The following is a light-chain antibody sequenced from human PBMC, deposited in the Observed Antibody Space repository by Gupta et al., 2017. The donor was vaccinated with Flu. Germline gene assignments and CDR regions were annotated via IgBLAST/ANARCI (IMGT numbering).Light chain of an antibody. J-gene: IGLJ1*01. CDR3: EEWDDNLNGNYV. CDR2: GNS. V-gene: IGLV1-44*01. CDR1: SSNIGSNP. Sequence: QSGLAQPPPASHTPGQRVTISCSGSSSNIGSNPVNWYPHVTGTAPKLIIYGNSKRPSGVPARFSGSKSGTSTSIAISTLQSEDEADYYCEEWDDNLNGNYVFGTGTKVTVL.